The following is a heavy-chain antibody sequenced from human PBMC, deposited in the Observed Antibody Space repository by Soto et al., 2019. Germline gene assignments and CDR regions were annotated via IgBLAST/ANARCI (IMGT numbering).Heavy chain of an antibody. J-gene: IGHJ4*02. CDR3: AKEYSTSFDY. Sequence: PGGSLRLSCAASGFSFSNYAMNWVRQAPGKGLEWVSAISAGGSNTNYADSVKGRFTITSDNSKNTLYLQMNGLRADDTALYYCAKEYSTSFDYWGQGTPVTVSS. V-gene: IGHV3-23*01. CDR1: GFSFSNYA. D-gene: IGHD6-6*01. CDR2: ISAGGSNT.